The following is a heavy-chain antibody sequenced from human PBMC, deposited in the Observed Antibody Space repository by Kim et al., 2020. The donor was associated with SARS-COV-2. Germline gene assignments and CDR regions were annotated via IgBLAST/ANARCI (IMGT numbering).Heavy chain of an antibody. J-gene: IGHJ6*02. CDR3: ARGVLRYFEGAYYYGMDV. CDR2: IIPIFGTA. V-gene: IGHV1-69*13. Sequence: SVKVSCKASGGTFSSYAISWVRQAPGQGLEWMGGIIPIFGTANYAQKFQGRVTITADESTSTAYMELSSLRSEDTAVYYCARGVLRYFEGAYYYGMDVWGQGTTVTVSS. CDR1: GGTFSSYA. D-gene: IGHD3-9*01.